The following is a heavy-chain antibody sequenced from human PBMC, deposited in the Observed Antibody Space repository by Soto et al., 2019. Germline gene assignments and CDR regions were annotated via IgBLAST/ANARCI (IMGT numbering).Heavy chain of an antibody. CDR1: GFSFRKYA. CDR3: ARDVRYCNYTDCWA. V-gene: IGHV3-30-3*01. D-gene: IGHD3-3*01. CDR2: ISTDGSIK. Sequence: QVRLVESGGGVVQPGRSLRLSCAASGFSFRKYAMHWVRQAPGKGLEWVTVISTDGSIKYYIDSVKGRFTISRDNSKNTLYLQMNSLRPDDTAVYYCARDVRYCNYTDCWAWGQGTLVTVSS. J-gene: IGHJ4*02.